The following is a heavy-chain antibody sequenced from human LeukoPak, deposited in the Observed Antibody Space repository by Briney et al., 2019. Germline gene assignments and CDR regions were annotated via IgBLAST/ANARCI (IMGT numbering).Heavy chain of an antibody. CDR2: IYSGGST. J-gene: IGHJ4*02. CDR3: ARDRGSSGWYYFDY. CDR1: GFTVSSNY. V-gene: IGHV3-66*01. D-gene: IGHD6-19*01. Sequence: PGGSLRLSCAASGFTVSSNYMSWVRQAPGKGLEWVSVIYSGGSTYYADSVKGRFTISRDNSKNTLHLQMNSLRAEDTAVYYCARDRGSSGWYYFDYWGQGTLVTVSS.